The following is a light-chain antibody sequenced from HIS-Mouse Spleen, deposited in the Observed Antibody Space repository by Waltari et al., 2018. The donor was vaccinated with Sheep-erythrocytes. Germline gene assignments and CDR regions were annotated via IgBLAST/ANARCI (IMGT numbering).Light chain of an antibody. Sequence: EIVLTQSPGTLSLSPGERATLSCRASQSVSSSYLAWYQQKPGQAPRPLICGSSSRATGYPDRFSGSGSGTDFTLTISRLEPEDFAVYYCQQYGSSPLFTFGPWTKVDIK. CDR3: QQYGSSPLFT. CDR1: QSVSSSY. V-gene: IGKV3-20*01. J-gene: IGKJ3*01. CDR2: GSS.